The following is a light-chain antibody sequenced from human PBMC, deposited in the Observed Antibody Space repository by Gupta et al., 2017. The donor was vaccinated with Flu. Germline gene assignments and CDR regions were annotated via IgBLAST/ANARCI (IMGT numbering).Light chain of an antibody. J-gene: IGKJ3*01. CDR1: QSVSSTF. V-gene: IGKV3-20*01. CDR3: QQYGSSTT. Sequence: GERATLSCRASQSVSSTFLAWYQQKPGQAPRLLIYGASSRATGIPDRFSGSGSGTDFTLTISRLEPEDFAVYYCQQYGSSTTFGPGTKVDIK. CDR2: GAS.